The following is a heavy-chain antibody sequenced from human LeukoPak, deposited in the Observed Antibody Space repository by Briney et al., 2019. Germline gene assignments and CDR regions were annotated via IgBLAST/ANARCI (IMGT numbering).Heavy chain of an antibody. CDR2: MYQSGNT. V-gene: IGHV4-30-2*01. D-gene: IGHD3-9*01. CDR1: GGSISSGDYS. Sequence: SETLSLTCAVSGGSISSGDYSWTWIRQPPGQGLEWIGYMYQSGNTYYNPSLKSRVTISVDRSKNQFSLKLSSVTAADTAVYYCAREGNYDILTGLDAFDIWGQGTMVTVSS. CDR3: AREGNYDILTGLDAFDI. J-gene: IGHJ3*02.